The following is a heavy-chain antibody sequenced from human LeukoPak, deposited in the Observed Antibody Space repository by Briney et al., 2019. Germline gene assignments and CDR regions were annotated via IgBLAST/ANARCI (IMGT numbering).Heavy chain of an antibody. CDR3: ARDRGHDSSGYYYYYYYYGMDV. D-gene: IGHD3-22*01. CDR2: INPNSGGT. V-gene: IGHV1-2*02. J-gene: IGHJ6*02. Sequence: ASVKVSCKASGYTFTGYYMHWVRQAPGQGLEWMGWINPNSGGTNYAQKFQGRVTMTRDTSISTAYMELSRLRSDDTAVYYCARDRGHDSSGYYYYYYYYGMDVWGQGTTVTVSS. CDR1: GYTFTGYY.